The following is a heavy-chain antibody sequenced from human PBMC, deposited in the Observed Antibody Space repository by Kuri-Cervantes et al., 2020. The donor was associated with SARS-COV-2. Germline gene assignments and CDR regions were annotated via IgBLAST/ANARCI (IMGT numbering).Heavy chain of an antibody. J-gene: IGHJ4*02. CDR2: IKQDGSEK. V-gene: IGHV3-7*01. CDR3: ARAGDITMIVEDYFDY. CDR1: GFTFSSYW. D-gene: IGHD3-22*01. Sequence: ETLSLTCAASGFTFSSYWMSWVRQAPGKGLEWVANIKQDGSEKYYVDSVKGRFTISRDNAKNSLYLQMNSLRAEDTAVYYCARAGDITMIVEDYFDYWGQGTLVTVSS.